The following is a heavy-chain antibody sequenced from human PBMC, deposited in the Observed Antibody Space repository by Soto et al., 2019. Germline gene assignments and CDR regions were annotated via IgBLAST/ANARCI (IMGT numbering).Heavy chain of an antibody. D-gene: IGHD2-2*01. CDR1: GFTFYNYA. V-gene: IGHV3-23*01. J-gene: IGHJ4*02. Sequence: GGSLRLSCAASGFTFYNYAMGWVRQAPGKGLEWVSAITGSGSDTYYVDSVKGRFTISRDNSENTLYLHMNSLIAEDTAIYYCAKLGSSSWSPHYYFDYWGQGTLVTVSS. CDR2: ITGSGSDT. CDR3: AKLGSSSWSPHYYFDY.